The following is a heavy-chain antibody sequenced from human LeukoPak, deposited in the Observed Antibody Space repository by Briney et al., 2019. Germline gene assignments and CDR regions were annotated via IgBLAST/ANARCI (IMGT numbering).Heavy chain of an antibody. CDR2: IYYSGST. V-gene: IGHV4-59*01. J-gene: IGHJ3*02. CDR1: GGSISSYY. Sequence: SETLSLTCTVSGGSISSYYWSWIRQPPGKGLEWIGYIYYSGSTNYNPSLKSRVTISVDTSKNQFSLKLSSVTAADTAVYYCARFPVRWLDAFDIWGQGTMVTVSS. D-gene: IGHD3-22*01. CDR3: ARFPVRWLDAFDI.